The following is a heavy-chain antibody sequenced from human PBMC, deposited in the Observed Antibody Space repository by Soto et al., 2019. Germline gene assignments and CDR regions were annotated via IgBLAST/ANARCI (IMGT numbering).Heavy chain of an antibody. CDR3: AKDIGGYSSSFVDY. J-gene: IGHJ4*02. Sequence: EVQLVESGGGLVQPGRSLRLSCAASGFTFDDYAMHWVRQAPGKGLEWVSGISWNSGSIGYADSVKGRFTISRDNAKNSLYLKMNSLRAEDTALYYCAKDIGGYSSSFVDYWGQGTLVTVSS. CDR2: ISWNSGSI. D-gene: IGHD6-6*01. CDR1: GFTFDDYA. V-gene: IGHV3-9*01.